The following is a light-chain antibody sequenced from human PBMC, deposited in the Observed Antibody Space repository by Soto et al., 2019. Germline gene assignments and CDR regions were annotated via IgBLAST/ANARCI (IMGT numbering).Light chain of an antibody. CDR1: QSISSY. Sequence: DIQMTQSPSSLSASVGDRVTITCRASQSISSYLNWYQQKPGKAPKLLIYAASSLQSGVPSRFSGSGSGTEFTLTISSLQPEDFATYYCQQSYSTPWMFGQGTKVEIK. J-gene: IGKJ1*01. CDR3: QQSYSTPWM. CDR2: AAS. V-gene: IGKV1-39*01.